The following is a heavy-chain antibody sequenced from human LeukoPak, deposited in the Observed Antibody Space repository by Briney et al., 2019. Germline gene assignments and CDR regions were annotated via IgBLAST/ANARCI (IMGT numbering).Heavy chain of an antibody. Sequence: SGGSLRLSCAASGFTLSSYWMSWVRQAPGKGLEWVANIKQDGSEIYYVDSVKGRFTISRDNAKNSLYLQLNDLRAEDTAVYYCARYIGSAGFDYWGQGTLVTVSS. J-gene: IGHJ4*02. CDR2: IKQDGSEI. CDR1: GFTLSSYW. CDR3: ARYIGSAGFDY. D-gene: IGHD2-15*01. V-gene: IGHV3-7*04.